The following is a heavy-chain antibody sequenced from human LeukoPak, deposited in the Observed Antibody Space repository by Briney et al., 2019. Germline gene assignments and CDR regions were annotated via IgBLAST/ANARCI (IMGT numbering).Heavy chain of an antibody. D-gene: IGHD3-3*01. CDR1: GFTFSDYY. CDR2: ISSSGSTI. V-gene: IGHV3-11*01. Sequence: GGSLRLSCAASGFTFSDYYMSWIRQAPGKGLEWVSYISSSGSTIYYADSVKGRFTISRDNAKNSLYPQMNSLRAEDTAVYYCARDHYDFWSGYYRYAFDIWGQGTMVTVSS. CDR3: ARDHYDFWSGYYRYAFDI. J-gene: IGHJ3*02.